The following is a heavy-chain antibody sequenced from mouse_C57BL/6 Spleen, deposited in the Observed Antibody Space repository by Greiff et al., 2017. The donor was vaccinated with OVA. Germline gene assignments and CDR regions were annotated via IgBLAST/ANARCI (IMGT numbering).Heavy chain of an antibody. CDR2: ISRGVDYI. CDR3: TRDDGYYPWDY. CDR1: GFTFSSYA. D-gene: IGHD2-3*01. Sequence: EVMLVESGAGLVKPGGSLKLSCAASGFTFSSYAMSWVRQTPEQRLEWVAYISRGVDYIYYADTVKGRFTLTRDNARNPLYLQMSSLKSEDTAMCYRTRDDGYYPWDYWGQGTSVTVSS. J-gene: IGHJ4*01. V-gene: IGHV5-9-1*02.